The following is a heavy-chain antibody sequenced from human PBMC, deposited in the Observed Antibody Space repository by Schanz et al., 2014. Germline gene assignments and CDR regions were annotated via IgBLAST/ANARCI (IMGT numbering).Heavy chain of an antibody. CDR1: GYTFTGYY. J-gene: IGHJ4*02. V-gene: IGHV1-2*06. CDR3: ASDGSGRYTGFDY. Sequence: QVLLVQSGAEVKQPGASVKVSCKASGYTFTGYYIHWVRQAPGQGLEWMGRIGPDSGSTTYAQKFQGRVTVTRDTSISTAYMELWRLGSEDTAMYYCASDGSGRYTGFDYWGQGTLVTVSS. D-gene: IGHD1-26*01. CDR2: IGPDSGST.